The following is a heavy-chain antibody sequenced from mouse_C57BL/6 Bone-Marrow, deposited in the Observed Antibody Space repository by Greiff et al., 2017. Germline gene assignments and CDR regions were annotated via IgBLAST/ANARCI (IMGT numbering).Heavy chain of an antibody. Sequence: VKLMESGAELVRPGTSVKVSCKASGYAFTNYLIEWVKQRPGQGLEWIGVINPGSGGTNYNEKFKGKATLTADKSSSTAYMQLSSLTSEDSAVYFCARSRGLGRYFDTRGQGTTRTVST. CDR1: GYAFTNYL. CDR3: ARSRGLGRYFDT. J-gene: IGHJ2*01. CDR2: INPGSGGT. D-gene: IGHD4-1*01. V-gene: IGHV1-54*01.